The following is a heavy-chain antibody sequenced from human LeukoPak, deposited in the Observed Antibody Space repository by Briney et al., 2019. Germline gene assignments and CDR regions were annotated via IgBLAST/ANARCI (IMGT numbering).Heavy chain of an antibody. CDR3: ARDPYSSGWYYYYGMDV. D-gene: IGHD6-19*01. Sequence: ASVKVSCKASGYTFTSYAMNWVRQAPGQGLEWMGWINTNTGNPTYAQGFTGRFVFSLDTSVSTAYLQISSLKAEDTAVYYCARDPYSSGWYYYYGMDVWGQGTTVTVSS. J-gene: IGHJ6*02. V-gene: IGHV7-4-1*02. CDR2: INTNTGNP. CDR1: GYTFTSYA.